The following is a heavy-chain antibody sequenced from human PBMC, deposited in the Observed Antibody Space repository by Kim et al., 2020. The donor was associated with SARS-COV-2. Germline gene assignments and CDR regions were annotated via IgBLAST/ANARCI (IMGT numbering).Heavy chain of an antibody. CDR3: ARGYCSGGSCAFGAFDI. V-gene: IGHV1-46*01. Sequence: ASVKVSCKASGYTFTSYYMHWVRQAPGQGLEWMGIINPSGGSTSYAQKFQGRVTMTRDTSTSTVYMELSSLRSEDTAVYYCARGYCSGGSCAFGAFDIWGQGTMVTVSS. J-gene: IGHJ3*02. D-gene: IGHD2-15*01. CDR1: GYTFTSYY. CDR2: INPSGGST.